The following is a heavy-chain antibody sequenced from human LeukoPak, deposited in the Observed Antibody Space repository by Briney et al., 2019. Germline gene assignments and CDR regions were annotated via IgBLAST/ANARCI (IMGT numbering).Heavy chain of an antibody. J-gene: IGHJ4*02. CDR2: INPNSGGT. Sequence: GASVKVSFKTSGYTFTAFFMHWVRQAPGQGLEWMGGINPNSGGTNYSQKFQGRVTMTRDTSISTAYMELSRLRSDDPAVYYCARIHDTSMGKFDYWGQGTLVTVSS. CDR1: GYTFTAFF. CDR3: ARIHDTSMGKFDY. V-gene: IGHV1-2*02. D-gene: IGHD5-18*01.